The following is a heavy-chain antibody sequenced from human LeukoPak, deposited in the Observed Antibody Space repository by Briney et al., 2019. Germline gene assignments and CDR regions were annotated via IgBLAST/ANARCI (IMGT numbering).Heavy chain of an antibody. J-gene: IGHJ5*02. CDR3: ARSAAAGFNWFDP. CDR1: GYTFTSYD. CDR2: MNPNSGNT. D-gene: IGHD6-13*01. Sequence: GESLKISCKGSGYTFTSYDINWVRQATGQGLEWMGWMNPNSGNTGYAQKFQGRVTMTRNTSISTAYMELSSLRSEDTAVYYCARSAAAGFNWFDPWGQGTLVTVSS. V-gene: IGHV1-8*01.